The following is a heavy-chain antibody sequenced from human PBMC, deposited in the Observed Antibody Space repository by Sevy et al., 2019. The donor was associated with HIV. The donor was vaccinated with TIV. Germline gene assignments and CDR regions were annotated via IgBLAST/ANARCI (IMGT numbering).Heavy chain of an antibody. CDR2: ITHSGNT. CDR3: ARVKDVFGTFDI. J-gene: IGHJ3*02. Sequence: SETLSLTCAVYGGSFSGYSWSWIRQSPEKGLEWIGEITHSGNTNYISSLKSRVTISKATSKNQFSLKLSSVSAADTAVSYCARVKDVFGTFDIWGLGTGVTVSS. V-gene: IGHV4-34*01. CDR1: GGSFSGYS. D-gene: IGHD3-10*01.